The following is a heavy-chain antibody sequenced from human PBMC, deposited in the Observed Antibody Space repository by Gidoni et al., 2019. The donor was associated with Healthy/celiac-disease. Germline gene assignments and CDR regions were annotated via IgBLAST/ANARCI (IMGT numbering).Heavy chain of an antibody. CDR3: ARGKDGGDSSDAFDI. CDR1: GFTFSSYD. D-gene: IGHD2-21*02. V-gene: IGHV3-13*04. J-gene: IGHJ3*02. CDR2: IGTAGDT. Sequence: EVQLVESGGGLVQPGGSLRLSCAASGFTFSSYDMHWVRQATGKGLEWVSAIGTAGDTYYPGSVKGRFTISRENAKNSLYLQMNSLRAGDTAVYYCARGKDGGDSSDAFDIWGQGTMVTVSS.